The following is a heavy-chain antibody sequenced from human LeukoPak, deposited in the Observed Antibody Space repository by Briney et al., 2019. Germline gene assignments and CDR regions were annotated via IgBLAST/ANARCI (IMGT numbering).Heavy chain of an antibody. CDR2: ISDDGHGT. J-gene: IGHJ4*02. V-gene: IGHV3-23*01. CDR3: EKDSAGGSGNYEYFDY. CDR1: GFTFSTYS. Sequence: GGSLRLSCVASGFTFSTYSMSWVRQAPGRGLEWVSVISDDGHGTYYADSVKGRFTISRDNPKSTLYLQMNSLRAEDTAIYYCEKDSAGGSGNYEYFDYWGQGTLVTVSS. D-gene: IGHD1-26*01.